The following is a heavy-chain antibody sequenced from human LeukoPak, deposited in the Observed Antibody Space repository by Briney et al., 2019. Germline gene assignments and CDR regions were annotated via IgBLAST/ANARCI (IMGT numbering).Heavy chain of an antibody. CDR2: INPNSGAT. CDR3: ARDLWRSYGSGSYYPKYYFDY. Sequence: GASVKVSCKASGYTFAGYYMHWVGQAPGQGLEWMGWINPNSGATNYAQKFQGRVTLTRDTSISTAYMELSWLISDDTAMYYCARDLWRSYGSGSYYPKYYFDYWGQGSLVTVSS. D-gene: IGHD3-10*01. V-gene: IGHV1-2*02. CDR1: GYTFAGYY. J-gene: IGHJ4*02.